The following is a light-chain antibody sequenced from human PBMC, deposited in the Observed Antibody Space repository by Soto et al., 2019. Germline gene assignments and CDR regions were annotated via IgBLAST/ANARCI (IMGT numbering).Light chain of an antibody. Sequence: DIQMTQSPSPLSASAGGRVTITCRASQDIRSWLAWYQQKPGKAPNLLIYDAFTLESGVPSRFSGSGAGTEFTLPISILQPDDFVTYYCHQYKSYSGLFGQGTRLDI. CDR1: QDIRSW. V-gene: IGKV1-5*01. CDR3: HQYKSYSGL. J-gene: IGKJ5*01. CDR2: DAF.